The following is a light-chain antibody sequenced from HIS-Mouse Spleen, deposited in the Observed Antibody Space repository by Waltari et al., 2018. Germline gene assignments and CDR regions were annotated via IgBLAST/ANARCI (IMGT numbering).Light chain of an antibody. CDR1: SSDVGSYNR. CDR2: KVS. V-gene: IGLV2-18*01. J-gene: IGLJ2*01. CDR3: SLYTSSSTLV. Sequence: QSALTQPRSVSGSPGQSVTISCTGTSSDVGSYNRVSWYQQPPGTAPKLMIYKVSNRPSGVPVRFSGSKSGNTASLTISGLQAEDEADYYCSLYTSSSTLVFGGGTKLTVL.